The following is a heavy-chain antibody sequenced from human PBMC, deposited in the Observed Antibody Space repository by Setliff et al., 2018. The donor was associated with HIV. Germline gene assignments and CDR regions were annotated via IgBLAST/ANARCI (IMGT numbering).Heavy chain of an antibody. CDR2: MDTRGGST. J-gene: IGHJ4*02. Sequence: PGGSLRLSCAASGFTYRTFSMSWVRQAPGKGLEWVSGMDTRGGSTYYADSLKARFTISRDNSKNTLYLQISNLRLEDTAIYYCVKERTDYEILTCLEDWGQGTLVTVSS. CDR1: GFTYRTFS. D-gene: IGHD3-9*01. CDR3: VKERTDYEILTCLED. V-gene: IGHV3-23*01.